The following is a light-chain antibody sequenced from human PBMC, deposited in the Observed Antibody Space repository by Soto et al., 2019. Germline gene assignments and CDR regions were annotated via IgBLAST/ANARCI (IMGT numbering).Light chain of an antibody. J-gene: IGLJ1*01. Sequence: QSVLTQPPSASGTPGQRVTISCSGSSSNIESSTVYWYQQLPGMAPRLLIHTNDRRPSGVPDRFSGSKSGTSASLAISGLQSEDEADYYCLAWDDSLNGNLFGTGTRSPS. CDR3: LAWDDSLNGNL. CDR2: TND. CDR1: SSNIESST. V-gene: IGLV1-44*01.